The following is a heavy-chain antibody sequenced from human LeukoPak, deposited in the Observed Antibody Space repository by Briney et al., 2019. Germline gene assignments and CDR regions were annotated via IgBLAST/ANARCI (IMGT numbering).Heavy chain of an antibody. CDR3: ARGGRRLPHFDS. CDR2: IYASAGT. J-gene: IGHJ4*02. D-gene: IGHD3-16*01. Sequence: PSDTLSLTRTVSGGSIGRYYWSWIRLHAGTALEWIGRIYASAGTVYNPSLKSRVTMSVDTSKNQFSLKLSSVTAADTAVYYGARGGRRLPHFDSWGQGTLVTVSA. CDR1: GGSIGRYY. V-gene: IGHV4-4*07.